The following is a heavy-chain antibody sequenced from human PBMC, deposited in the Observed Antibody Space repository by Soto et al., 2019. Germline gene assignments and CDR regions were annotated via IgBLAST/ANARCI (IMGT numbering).Heavy chain of an antibody. CDR2: VSNDGSNK. D-gene: IGHD6-19*01. J-gene: IGHJ4*02. V-gene: IGHV3-30*18. Sequence: QVQLVESGGGVVQPGRSLRLSCAASGFTFSSYVMHWVRQAPGKGLEWVAVVSNDGSNKDYADSVKGRFTISRDNSKNTLYLQMNSLRAEDTAVYYCAKVLLTYTSGWYHPHFDYWGQGTQVTVSS. CDR1: GFTFSSYV. CDR3: AKVLLTYTSGWYHPHFDY.